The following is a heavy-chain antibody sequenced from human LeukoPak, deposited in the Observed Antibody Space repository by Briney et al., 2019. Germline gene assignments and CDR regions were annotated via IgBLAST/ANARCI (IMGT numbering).Heavy chain of an antibody. V-gene: IGHV4-34*01. CDR1: GGSFSGYY. CDR3: ARGRSSSWYYFDY. J-gene: IGHJ4*02. Sequence: PSETLSLTCAVYGGSFSGYYWSWLRQPPGKGLEWIGEINHSGSTNYNPSLKSRVTISVDTSKNQFSLKLSSVTAADTAVYYCARGRSSSWYYFDYWGREPWSPSPQ. CDR2: INHSGST. D-gene: IGHD6-13*01.